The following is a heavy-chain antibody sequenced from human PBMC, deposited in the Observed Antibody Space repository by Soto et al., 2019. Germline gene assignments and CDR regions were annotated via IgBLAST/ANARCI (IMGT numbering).Heavy chain of an antibody. J-gene: IGHJ4*02. V-gene: IGHV3-23*01. D-gene: IGHD3-16*01. CDR1: GFTFSSYA. Sequence: EVQLLESGGGLVQPGGSLRLSCAASGFTFSSYAMSWVRQAPGKGLEWVSAISGSGGSTYYADSVKGRFTITRDNSRNTLYLQMNSLSAEDTVVYYCVKCDYDYVWGSHPYCGQGTLVTVSS. CDR3: VKCDYDYVWGSHPY. CDR2: ISGSGGST.